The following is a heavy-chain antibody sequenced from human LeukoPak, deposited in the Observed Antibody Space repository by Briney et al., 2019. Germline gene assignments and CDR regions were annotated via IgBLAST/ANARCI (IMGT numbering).Heavy chain of an antibody. CDR3: TKDLGTEYNIFDY. CDR1: GFTFSDYY. V-gene: IGHV3-11*04. D-gene: IGHD3-9*01. CDR2: ISSSGSTI. Sequence: GGSLRLSCAASGFTFSDYYMSWIRQAPGKGLEWVSYISSSGSTIYYADSVKGRFTISRDNSKNTLYLQMNSLRPEDTAVYYCTKDLGTEYNIFDYWGQGTLVTVSS. J-gene: IGHJ4*02.